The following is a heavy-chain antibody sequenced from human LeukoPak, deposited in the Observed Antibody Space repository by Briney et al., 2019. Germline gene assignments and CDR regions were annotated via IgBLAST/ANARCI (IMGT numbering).Heavy chain of an antibody. D-gene: IGHD3-16*01. CDR2: IWYDGSNK. CDR1: GFTFSSYG. Sequence: AGGSLRLSCAASGFTFSSYGMHWVRQAPGKGLEWVAVIWYDGSNKYYADSVKGRFTISRDNSKNTLYLQMNSLRAEDTAVYYCARDSRTFGGVMGDYWGQGTLVTVSS. J-gene: IGHJ4*02. V-gene: IGHV3-33*01. CDR3: ARDSRTFGGVMGDY.